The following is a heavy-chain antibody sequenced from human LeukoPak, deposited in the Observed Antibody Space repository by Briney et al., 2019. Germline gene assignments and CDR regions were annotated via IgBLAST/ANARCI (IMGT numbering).Heavy chain of an antibody. CDR3: ALHSSSALFDY. D-gene: IGHD6-6*01. CDR2: INHSGGT. J-gene: IGHJ4*02. V-gene: IGHV4-34*01. CDR1: GGSFSGCY. Sequence: SETLSLTCAVYGGSFSGCYWSWIRQPPGKGLEWIGEINHSGGTNYNPSLKSRVTISVDTSKNQFSLKLSSVTAADTAVYYCALHSSSALFDYWGQGTLVTVSS.